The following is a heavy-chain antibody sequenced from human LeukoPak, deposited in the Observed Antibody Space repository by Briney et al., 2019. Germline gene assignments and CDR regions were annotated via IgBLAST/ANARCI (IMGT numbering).Heavy chain of an antibody. J-gene: IGHJ4*02. CDR2: IIPIFGTA. Sequence: ASVKVSCKASGGTFSSYAISWVRQAPGQGLEWMGGIIPIFGTANYAQKFQGRVTITADESTSTAYMELSSLRSEDTAVYYCARDPNIVGAADYWGQGTLVTVSS. CDR3: ARDPNIVGAADY. CDR1: GGTFSSYA. D-gene: IGHD1-26*01. V-gene: IGHV1-69*13.